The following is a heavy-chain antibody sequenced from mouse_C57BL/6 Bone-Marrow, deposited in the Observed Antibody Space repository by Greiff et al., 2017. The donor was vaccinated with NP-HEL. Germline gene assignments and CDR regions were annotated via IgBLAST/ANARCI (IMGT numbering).Heavy chain of an antibody. Sequence: VQLQQSGPELVKPGASVKISCKASGYSFTDYNMNWVKQSNGKSLEWIGVINPNYGTTSYNQKFKGKATLTVDQSSSKAYMKHNSLTSEDSAFYSCVRGWLRQKFYWYFDFWGTGTTVTVSS. V-gene: IGHV1-39*01. CDR3: VRGWLRQKFYWYFDF. J-gene: IGHJ1*03. D-gene: IGHD2-2*01. CDR2: INPNYGTT. CDR1: GYSFTDYN.